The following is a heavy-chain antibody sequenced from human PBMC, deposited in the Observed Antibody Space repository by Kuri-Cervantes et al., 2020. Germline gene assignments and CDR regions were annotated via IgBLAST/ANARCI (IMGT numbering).Heavy chain of an antibody. CDR2: ISTSGSTI. J-gene: IGHJ4*02. Sequence: GGSLRLSCTASGFTFRDYYMSWIRQTPGKGLEWVSYISTSGSTIYYADSVKGRFTVSRDNAKNSLYLQMNSLRAEDTAVYYCARTGYDGVDFDYWGQGTLVTVSS. CDR1: GFTFRDYY. V-gene: IGHV3-11*04. D-gene: IGHD5-12*01. CDR3: ARTGYDGVDFDY.